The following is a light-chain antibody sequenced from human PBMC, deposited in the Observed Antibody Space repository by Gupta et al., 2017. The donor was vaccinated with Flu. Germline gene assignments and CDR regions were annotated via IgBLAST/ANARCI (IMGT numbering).Light chain of an antibody. CDR3: SSYGGSNNFYV. Sequence: QSALTQPPSAAGSPGRSVTISCPGPSSNVGGYRYVSWYQQHPGKAPKLMLYEVSQRPSGVPDRFSGSKSGNTASLTVSGLQAEDEADYYCSSYGGSNNFYVFGTGTKVTVL. V-gene: IGLV2-8*01. CDR2: EVS. J-gene: IGLJ1*01. CDR1: SSNVGGYRY.